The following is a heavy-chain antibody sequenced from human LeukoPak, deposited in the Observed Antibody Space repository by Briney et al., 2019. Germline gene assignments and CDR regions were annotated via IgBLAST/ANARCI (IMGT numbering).Heavy chain of an antibody. Sequence: GGSLRLSCAASGFTVSSNYMSWVRQAPGKGLEWVSVIYSGGSTYYADSVKGRFTISRDNSKNTMYLQMNSLRAEDKAVYYCARGIVGALDAFDIWGQGTMVTVSS. V-gene: IGHV3-66*01. CDR3: ARGIVGALDAFDI. D-gene: IGHD1-26*01. J-gene: IGHJ3*02. CDR2: IYSGGST. CDR1: GFTVSSNY.